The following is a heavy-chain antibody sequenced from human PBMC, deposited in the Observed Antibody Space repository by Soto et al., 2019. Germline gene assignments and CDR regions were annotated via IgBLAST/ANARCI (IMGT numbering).Heavy chain of an antibody. V-gene: IGHV5-51*01. Sequence: GESLKISCKGSGYSFTSYWIGWVRQMPGKGLEWMGIIYPGDSDTRYSPSFQGQVTISADKSISTAYLQWSSLKASDTAMYYCARVGYCSGGSCYQGWFDPWGQGTLVTVSS. CDR3: ARVGYCSGGSCYQGWFDP. D-gene: IGHD2-15*01. J-gene: IGHJ5*02. CDR1: GYSFTSYW. CDR2: IYPGDSDT.